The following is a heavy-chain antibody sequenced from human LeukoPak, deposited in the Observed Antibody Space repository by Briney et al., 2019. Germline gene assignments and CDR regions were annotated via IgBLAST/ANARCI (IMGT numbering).Heavy chain of an antibody. CDR2: ISRDGNNM. CDR3: ARGFNYNFHS. Sequence: SGGSLRLSCAASGLTFSAYPVYWVRQAPGKGLEWVSVISRDGNNMYYADSVKGRFTISRDNSKDTLYLQMNSLRPDDTAVYYCARGFNYNFHSWGEGTVVTVSS. D-gene: IGHD1-1*01. CDR1: GLTFSAYP. J-gene: IGHJ3*02. V-gene: IGHV3-30-3*01.